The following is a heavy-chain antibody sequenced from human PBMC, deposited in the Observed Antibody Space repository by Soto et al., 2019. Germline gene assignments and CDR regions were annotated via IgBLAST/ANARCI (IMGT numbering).Heavy chain of an antibody. CDR3: ATLYGPFDI. Sequence: GGSLRLSCGASGFTFSNYWMHWVRQAPGKGLVWVSLLNNDGSDTRYADSVKGRFTISRDNAKNTLYLQMNSLRAEDAAVYYCATLYGPFDIWGQGTLVTVSS. D-gene: IGHD3-16*01. CDR1: GFTFSNYW. CDR2: LNNDGSDT. V-gene: IGHV3-74*01. J-gene: IGHJ3*02.